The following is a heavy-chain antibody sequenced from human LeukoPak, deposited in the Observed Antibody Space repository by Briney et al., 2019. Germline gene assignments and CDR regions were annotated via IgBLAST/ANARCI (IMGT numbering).Heavy chain of an antibody. CDR1: GFTFSSYW. D-gene: IGHD3-16*02. V-gene: IGHV3-7*03. CDR2: IKQDGSEK. J-gene: IGHJ3*02. CDR3: ARSSMITFGGVIVKAFDI. Sequence: GGSLGLSCAASGFTFSSYWMSWVRQAPGKGLEWVANIKQDGSEKYYVDSVKGRFTISRDNAKNSLYLQMNSLRAEDTAVYYCARSSMITFGGVIVKAFDIWGQGTMVTVSS.